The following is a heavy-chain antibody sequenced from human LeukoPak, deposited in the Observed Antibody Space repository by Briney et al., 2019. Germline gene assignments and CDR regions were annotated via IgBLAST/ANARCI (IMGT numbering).Heavy chain of an antibody. Sequence: SETLSLTCTVPGGSISSYYWSWIRQPPGKRLEWIGYIYYSGSTNYNPSLKSRVTISVDTSKNQFSLKLSSVTAADTAVYYCARYYDTFWPNLYYYMDVWGKGTTVTVSS. J-gene: IGHJ6*03. CDR3: ARYYDTFWPNLYYYMDV. V-gene: IGHV4-59*01. D-gene: IGHD3-9*01. CDR1: GGSISSYY. CDR2: IYYSGST.